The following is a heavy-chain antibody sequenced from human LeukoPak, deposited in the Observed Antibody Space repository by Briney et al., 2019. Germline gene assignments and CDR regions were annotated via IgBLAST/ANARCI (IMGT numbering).Heavy chain of an antibody. J-gene: IGHJ4*02. CDR1: GVTFSSYW. V-gene: IGHV3-7*01. CDR2: IKQDGSEK. D-gene: IGHD6-19*01. Sequence: GGSLRLSCAGSGVTFSSYWMSWVRQAPGKGLEWVANIKQDGSEKYYVDSVKGRFTISRDNAKNSLYLQMNSLRAKDTAVYYCAREGVAGGLDYWGQGTLVTVSS. CDR3: AREGVAGGLDY.